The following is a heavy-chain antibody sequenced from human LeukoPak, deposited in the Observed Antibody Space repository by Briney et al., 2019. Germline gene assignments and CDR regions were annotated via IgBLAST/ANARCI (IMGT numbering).Heavy chain of an antibody. D-gene: IGHD2-2*01. V-gene: IGHV3-30*02. Sequence: PGGSLRLSCAASGFTFSSYGMHWVRQAPGKGLEWVAFIRYDGSNKYYADSVKGRFTISRDNSKNTLYLQMNSLRAEDTAVYYCANGGYCSSTSCYPFPLPPDYWGQGTLVTVSS. J-gene: IGHJ4*02. CDR3: ANGGYCSSTSCYPFPLPPDY. CDR1: GFTFSSYG. CDR2: IRYDGSNK.